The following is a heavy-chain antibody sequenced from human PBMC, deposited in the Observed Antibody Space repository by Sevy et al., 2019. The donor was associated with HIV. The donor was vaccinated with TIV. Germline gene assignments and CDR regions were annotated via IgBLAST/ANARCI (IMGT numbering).Heavy chain of an antibody. CDR2: IYPGDSDT. D-gene: IGHD1-1*01. Sequence: GGSLRLSCKGSGYTFTNYWIGWVRQMPGKGLEWMGIIYPGDSDTRYSPSFQGQVTISVDKSISTAYLQWSSLKASDTAIVYCARGARGTLPSYYYYTMDIWGQGTTVTVSS. V-gene: IGHV5-51*01. CDR3: ARGARGTLPSYYYYTMDI. J-gene: IGHJ6*02. CDR1: GYTFTNYW.